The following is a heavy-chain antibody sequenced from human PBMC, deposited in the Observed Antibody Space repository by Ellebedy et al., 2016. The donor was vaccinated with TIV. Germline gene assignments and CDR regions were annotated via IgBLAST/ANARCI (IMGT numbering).Heavy chain of an antibody. D-gene: IGHD3-3*01. CDR3: ARGGEDYYDFWTGYSESVYNWFDP. J-gene: IGHJ5*02. CDR1: GFPFSSYS. CDR2: ISSSNSTI. Sequence: GESLKISCAASGFPFSSYSMSWVRQAPGKGLEWVSYISSSNSTIYYADSVKGRFTISRDNAKKSLYLQMNSLRDEDTALYYCARGGEDYYDFWTGYSESVYNWFDPWGQGTLVTVSS. V-gene: IGHV3-48*02.